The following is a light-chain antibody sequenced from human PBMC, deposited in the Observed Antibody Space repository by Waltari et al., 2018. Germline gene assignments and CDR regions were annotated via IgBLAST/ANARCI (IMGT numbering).Light chain of an antibody. CDR2: DVT. V-gene: IGLV2-14*03. Sequence: QSALTQPASVSGSPGQSITISCTGTSSDVGSYNYVSWYQQHPGKAPKLIIYDVTNRPSGGSNRFSGSKSGNTASLTISGLQAEDEADYYCSSYMDTTTLELFGGGTSLTVL. CDR3: SSYMDTTTLEL. CDR1: SSDVGSYNY. J-gene: IGLJ2*01.